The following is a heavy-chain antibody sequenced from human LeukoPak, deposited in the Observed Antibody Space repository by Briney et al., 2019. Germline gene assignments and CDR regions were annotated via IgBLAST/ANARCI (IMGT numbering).Heavy chain of an antibody. J-gene: IGHJ4*02. CDR1: GFTFSTSW. CDR3: ARVRSSSWYDY. D-gene: IGHD6-13*01. Sequence: GGSLRLSCATSGFTFSTSWMHWVRQAPGEGLVWVSRISSDGTTTTYADSVKGRFTISRDNAKNNLYLQMNSLRVEDTAVYYCARVRSSSWYDYWGQGALVTVSS. V-gene: IGHV3-74*01. CDR2: ISSDGTTT.